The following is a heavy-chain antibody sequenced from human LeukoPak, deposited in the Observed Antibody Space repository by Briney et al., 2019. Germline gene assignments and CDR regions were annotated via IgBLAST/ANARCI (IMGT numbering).Heavy chain of an antibody. CDR2: ISYDGSNT. D-gene: IGHD2-15*01. J-gene: IGHJ4*02. CDR3: AKEEAGYCSGGSCYSFNY. Sequence: GGSLRLSCVASGFTFRSYGMHWVRQAPGKGLEWVSFISYDGSNTYYADSVKGRFTISRDNSKNTLYLQMNSLRAEDTAVYYCAKEEAGYCSGGSCYSFNYWGQGTLVTVSS. V-gene: IGHV3-30*18. CDR1: GFTFRSYG.